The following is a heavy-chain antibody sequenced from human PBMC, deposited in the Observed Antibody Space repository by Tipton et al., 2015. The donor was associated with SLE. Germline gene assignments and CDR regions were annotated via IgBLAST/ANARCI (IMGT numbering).Heavy chain of an antibody. CDR2: IYYTGTT. V-gene: IGHV4-59*12. Sequence: TLSLTCSVSDGSITSYYWSWIRQPPGKGLEWIGHIYYTGTTYYNPSLKSRLTLSVDTSKNQFSLKLSSVTAADTAVYYCARGPFWSGSWDYWGQGTLVTVSS. CDR1: DGSITSYY. D-gene: IGHD3-3*01. J-gene: IGHJ4*02. CDR3: ARGPFWSGSWDY.